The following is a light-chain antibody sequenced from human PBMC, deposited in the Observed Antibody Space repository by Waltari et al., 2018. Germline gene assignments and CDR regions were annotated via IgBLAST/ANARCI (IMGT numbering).Light chain of an antibody. CDR1: NIGRNS. J-gene: IGLJ2*01. V-gene: IGLV3-21*04. CDR3: LVWHSTTDHHGV. CDR2: YDS. Sequence: SYVVTQSPSVSVAPGETARITCGGDNIGRNSVHWYPQRPGQAPVLVISYDSDRPSGIPERFSGSNSGNTATLTISWVEADDEADYYCLVWHSTTDHHGVFGGGTKLTVL.